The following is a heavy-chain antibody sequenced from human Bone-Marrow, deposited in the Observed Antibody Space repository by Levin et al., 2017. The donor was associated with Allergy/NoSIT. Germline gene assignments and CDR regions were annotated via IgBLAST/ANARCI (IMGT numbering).Heavy chain of an antibody. V-gene: IGHV4-61*02. J-gene: IGHJ6*03. Sequence: SQTLSLPCSVSGGSIRSGRYYFTWVRQSAGKGLEWIGRIYTTGSTNYNPSLESRVTISRDTFKKEVYLTLSSVTAADTAVYYCARDRLASLYYYSRDVWGRGTTVIVSS. CDR2: IYTTGST. CDR3: ARDRLASLYYYSRDV. CDR1: GGSIRSGRYY.